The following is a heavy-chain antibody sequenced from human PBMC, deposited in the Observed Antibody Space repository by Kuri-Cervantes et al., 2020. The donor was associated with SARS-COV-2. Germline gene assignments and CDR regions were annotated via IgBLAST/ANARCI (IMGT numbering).Heavy chain of an antibody. V-gene: IGHV4-4*07. Sequence: SETLSLTCTVSGGSISSYYWSWIRQPAGKGLEWIGCIYTSGSTNYNPSLKSRVTISVDTSKNQLSLRVSSVTAADTAVYFCAKYGTDDYLSTYFGRGTWFDPWGQGTLVTVSS. J-gene: IGHJ5*02. D-gene: IGHD3-3*01. CDR3: AKYGTDDYLSTYFGRGTWFDP. CDR1: GGSISSYY. CDR2: IYTSGST.